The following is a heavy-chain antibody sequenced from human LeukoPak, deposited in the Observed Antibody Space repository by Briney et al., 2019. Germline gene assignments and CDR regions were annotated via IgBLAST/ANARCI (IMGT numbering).Heavy chain of an antibody. CDR1: GYTCTGYY. V-gene: IGHV1-2*02. D-gene: IGHD2-15*01. CDR2: INPNSGGT. Sequence: ASVKVSCKASGYTCTGYYMHWVRQAPGQGLEWMGWINPNSGGTNNAQKCQGRVTMIRDTSISTAYMELSRLRSDETAVYYCARVGYCSGGSCYDAFDIWGQGTMVTVSS. J-gene: IGHJ3*02. CDR3: ARVGYCSGGSCYDAFDI.